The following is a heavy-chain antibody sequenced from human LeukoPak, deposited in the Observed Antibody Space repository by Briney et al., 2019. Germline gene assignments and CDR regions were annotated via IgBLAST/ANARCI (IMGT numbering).Heavy chain of an antibody. CDR1: GYTFTSYG. Sequence: GASVKVSCKASGYTFTSYGISWVRQAPGQGLELRGWISAYNGNTNYAQKLQGRVTMTTGTSTSTAYMELRSLRSDDTAVYYCARDTYALDIVVVPAAPDPWGQGTLVTVSS. CDR2: ISAYNGNT. D-gene: IGHD2-2*01. V-gene: IGHV1-18*01. J-gene: IGHJ5*02. CDR3: ARDTYALDIVVVPAAPDP.